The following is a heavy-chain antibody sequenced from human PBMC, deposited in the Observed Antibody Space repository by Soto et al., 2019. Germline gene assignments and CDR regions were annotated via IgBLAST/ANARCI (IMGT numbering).Heavy chain of an antibody. CDR2: VYYSGTT. CDR3: ARTTAVPNTLRSRYFFDY. J-gene: IGHJ4*02. V-gene: IGHV4-61*08. Sequence: SETLSLTCTVSGGSISSGGYYWSWIRQPPGKRLEWIGYVYYSGTTNYNPSLKSRVTISVDLSKNQFSLRLSSVTTADTALYYCARTTAVPNTLRSRYFFDYWGQGTLVTVSS. D-gene: IGHD4-17*01. CDR1: GGSISSGGYY.